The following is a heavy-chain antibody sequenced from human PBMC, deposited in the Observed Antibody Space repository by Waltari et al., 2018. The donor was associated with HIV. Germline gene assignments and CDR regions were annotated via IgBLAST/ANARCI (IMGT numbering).Heavy chain of an antibody. Sequence: QVQLVQSGAEVKKPGASVKVSCKVSGYTLRELSLHWVRQAPGKGLEGMGSFGSEEDKTIYAQKFQGRVTMTDDTSTDTAYIQLSSLRSEDTAVYYCATDRMATTKYGAYYFDYWGQGTLVTVSS. CDR1: GYTLRELS. CDR2: FGSEEDKT. V-gene: IGHV1-24*01. CDR3: ATDRMATTKYGAYYFDY. J-gene: IGHJ4*02. D-gene: IGHD5-12*01.